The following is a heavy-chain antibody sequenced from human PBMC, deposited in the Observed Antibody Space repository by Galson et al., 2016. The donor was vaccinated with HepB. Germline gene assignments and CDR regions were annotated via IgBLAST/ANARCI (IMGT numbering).Heavy chain of an antibody. CDR1: GFTFGDYA. D-gene: IGHD3-22*01. V-gene: IGHV3-49*03. CDR3: TRRAIVMAFDY. CDR2: IRSKPYGGTT. J-gene: IGHJ4*02. Sequence: SLRLSCAASGFTFGDYAMTWFRQAPGKGLEWIGFIRSKPYGGTTQYAASVKARFTISRDDSKGIAYLQMKCLKTEDTAVYYGTRRAIVMAFDYWGQGTMVTVSS.